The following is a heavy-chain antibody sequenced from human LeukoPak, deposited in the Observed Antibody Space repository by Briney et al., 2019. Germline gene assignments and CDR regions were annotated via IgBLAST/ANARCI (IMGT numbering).Heavy chain of an antibody. CDR1: GFTFSSYA. CDR3: ARDQARQWLVGPFDY. V-gene: IGHV3-30*04. D-gene: IGHD6-19*01. J-gene: IGHJ4*02. CDR2: ISYDGSNK. Sequence: GRSLRVSCAASGFTFSSYAMHWVRQAPGKGLECVAVISYDGSNKYYADSVKGRFTISRDNSKNTLYLQMNSLRAEDTAVYYCARDQARQWLVGPFDYWGQGTLVTVFS.